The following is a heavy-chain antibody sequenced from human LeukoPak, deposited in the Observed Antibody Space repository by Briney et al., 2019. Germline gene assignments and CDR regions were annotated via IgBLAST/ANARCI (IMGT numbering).Heavy chain of an antibody. V-gene: IGHV4-59*08. Sequence: SSETLSLTCTVSGGSISSYYWSWLRQPPGKGLEWIGYVSYSGTPDYNPSLKSRATISLDTSRNQFSLQLRSVTAADTAEYYCARQKWDRLTYYYYGMDVWGQGTTVTVSS. D-gene: IGHD1-26*01. J-gene: IGHJ6*02. CDR1: GGSISSYY. CDR2: VSYSGTP. CDR3: ARQKWDRLTYYYYGMDV.